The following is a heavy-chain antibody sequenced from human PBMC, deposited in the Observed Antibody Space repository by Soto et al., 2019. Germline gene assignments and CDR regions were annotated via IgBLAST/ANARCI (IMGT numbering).Heavy chain of an antibody. CDR2: IKEDGSEK. CDR3: ARDQSNNWSGPFDY. D-gene: IGHD1-1*01. Sequence: EVQLVEAGGGLVQPGGSLRLSCAASGFTFSTFWMNWVRQVPGKGLEWVANIKEDGSEKRYVDSVKGRFTISRDNAKSSLYLQMNSLIVEDTAVYYCARDQSNNWSGPFDYWGQGTPVTVSS. V-gene: IGHV3-7*03. J-gene: IGHJ4*02. CDR1: GFTFSTFW.